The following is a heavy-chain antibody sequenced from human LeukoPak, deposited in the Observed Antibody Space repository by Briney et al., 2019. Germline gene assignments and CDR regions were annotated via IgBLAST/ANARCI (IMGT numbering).Heavy chain of an antibody. D-gene: IGHD4-11*01. J-gene: IGHJ4*02. Sequence: GGSLRLSCAASGFIFSHYGMHWVRQAPGKGLEWVAVIWSDGTNRYYADSVKGRFSINRDDSQKRVFLQMDSLRAEDTAVYYCARDAQRGFDYSNSLQYWGQGALITVSS. CDR1: GFIFSHYG. CDR2: IWSDGTNR. CDR3: ARDAQRGFDYSNSLQY. V-gene: IGHV3-33*01.